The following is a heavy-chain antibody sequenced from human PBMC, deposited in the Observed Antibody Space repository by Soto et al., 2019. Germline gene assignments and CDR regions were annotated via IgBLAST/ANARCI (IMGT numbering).Heavy chain of an antibody. J-gene: IGHJ6*02. CDR2: IIPVFDKA. CDR1: GDTFSSYA. V-gene: IGHV1-69*01. CDR3: ARVRLGQGYGMDV. D-gene: IGHD3-16*01. Sequence: QVQLVQSGAEVKMPGSSVKVSCKASGDTFSSYAITWVRQAPGQGLEWMGGIIPVFDKADYAQKFQGRLTTSADGSPSTGYMELSSLRSDDTAVYFCARVRLGQGYGMDVWGQGTTVSVSS.